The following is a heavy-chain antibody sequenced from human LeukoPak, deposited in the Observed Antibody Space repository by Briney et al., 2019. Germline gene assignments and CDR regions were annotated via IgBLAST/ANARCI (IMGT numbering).Heavy chain of an antibody. D-gene: IGHD3-10*01. CDR1: GFTFGDYA. Sequence: GRSLRLSCTASGFTFGDYAMSWVRQAPGKGLEWVGFVRSKAYGGTTEYAASVKGRFTISRDDSKSIAYLQMNSLKPEDTAVYYCTRMGIVLLWFGECDYWGQGTLVTVSS. CDR3: TRMGIVLLWFGECDY. J-gene: IGHJ4*02. CDR2: VRSKAYGGTT. V-gene: IGHV3-49*04.